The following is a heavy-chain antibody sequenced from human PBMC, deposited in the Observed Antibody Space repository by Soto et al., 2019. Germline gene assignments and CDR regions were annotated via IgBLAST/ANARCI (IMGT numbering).Heavy chain of an antibody. J-gene: IGHJ3*02. Sequence: EVQLVESGGGLVQPGGSLRLSCAASGFTFSSYWMSWVRQAPGKGLEWVANIKEGGDEKYYVDSVKGRFTISRDNAENSLYQQLNSLRAEDTAVYYCARTKGAVAFDIWGQGTMVTVSS. V-gene: IGHV3-7*01. CDR3: ARTKGAVAFDI. CDR2: IKEGGDEK. D-gene: IGHD3-16*01. CDR1: GFTFSSYW.